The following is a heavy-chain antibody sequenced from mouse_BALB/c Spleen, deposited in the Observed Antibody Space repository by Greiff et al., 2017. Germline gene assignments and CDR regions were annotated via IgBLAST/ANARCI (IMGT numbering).Heavy chain of an antibody. D-gene: IGHD1-2*01. CDR2: ISSGGSYT. CDR3: ASLLRLRAMDY. V-gene: IGHV5-9-3*01. CDR1: GFTFSSYA. Sequence: EVKLVESGGGLVKPGGSLKLSCAASGFTFSSYAMSWVRQTPEKRLEWVATISSGGSYTYYPDSVKGRFTISRDNAKNTLYLQMSSLRSEDTAMYYCASLLRLRAMDYWGQGTSVTVSS. J-gene: IGHJ4*01.